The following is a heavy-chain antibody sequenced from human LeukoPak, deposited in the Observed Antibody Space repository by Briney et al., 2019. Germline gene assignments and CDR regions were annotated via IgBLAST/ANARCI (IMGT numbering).Heavy chain of an antibody. V-gene: IGHV4-38-2*02. CDR1: GYSISSGYY. CDR2: IYHSGST. J-gene: IGHJ4*02. D-gene: IGHD2-21*02. Sequence: SETLSLTCTVSGYSISSGYYWGWIRQPPGKGLEWIASIYHSGSTYYNPSLKSRVTISVDTSKNQFSLKLTSVTAADTAVYYCARGVTATADRIFDYWGQGTLVTVSS. CDR3: ARGVTATADRIFDY.